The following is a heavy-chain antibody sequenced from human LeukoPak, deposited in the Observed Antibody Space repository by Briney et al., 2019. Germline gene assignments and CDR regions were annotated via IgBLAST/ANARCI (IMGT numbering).Heavy chain of an antibody. Sequence: GGSLRLSCAASGFTFSSYAMNWVRQAPGKGLEWVAVISYDGSRKYCADSVKGRFTISRDNSKNTVYLQMNSLRAEDTAVYYCAKSGLNRFDYWGQGTLVSVSS. J-gene: IGHJ4*02. CDR1: GFTFSSYA. V-gene: IGHV3-30*18. CDR3: AKSGLNRFDY. CDR2: ISYDGSRK. D-gene: IGHD2-15*01.